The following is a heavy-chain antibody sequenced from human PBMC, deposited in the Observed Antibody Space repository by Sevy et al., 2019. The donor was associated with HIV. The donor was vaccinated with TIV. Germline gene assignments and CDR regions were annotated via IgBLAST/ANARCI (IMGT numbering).Heavy chain of an antibody. V-gene: IGHV4-34*01. J-gene: IGHJ4*02. CDR2: ITHSGNT. CDR1: GGSFSGYY. Sequence: SETLSLTCAVHGGSFSGYYWSWIRQPPGQGLEWIGEITHSGNTNYNPSLKSRVTISIDTSKNQFSLKLRSVTAPDTAVFYCAGGRYRDYLWGSYRPTYFDSWGQGALVTVSS. CDR3: AGGRYRDYLWGSYRPTYFDS. D-gene: IGHD3-16*02.